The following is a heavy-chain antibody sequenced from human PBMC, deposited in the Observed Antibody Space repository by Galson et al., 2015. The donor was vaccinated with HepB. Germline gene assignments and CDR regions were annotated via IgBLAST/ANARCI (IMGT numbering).Heavy chain of an antibody. CDR1: GGTFSSYA. V-gene: IGHV1-69*04. D-gene: IGHD1-26*01. CDR3: ARDVGGSKTRNWFDP. J-gene: IGHJ5*02. Sequence: SVKVSCKASGGTFSSYAISWVRQAPGQGLEWMGRIIPILGIANYAQKFQGRVTITADKSTSTAYMELSSLRSEDTAVYYCARDVGGSKTRNWFDPWGQGTLVTVSS. CDR2: IIPILGIA.